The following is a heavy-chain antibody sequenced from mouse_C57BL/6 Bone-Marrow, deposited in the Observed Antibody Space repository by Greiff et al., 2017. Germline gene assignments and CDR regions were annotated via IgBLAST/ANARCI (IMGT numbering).Heavy chain of an antibody. CDR1: GFTFSSYG. D-gene: IGHD1-1*01. V-gene: IGHV5-6*01. J-gene: IGHJ2*01. CDR2: ISSGGSYT. CDR3: ARCGIRFFDY. Sequence: EVKVVESGGDLVKPGGSLKLSCAASGFTFSSYGMSWVRQTPDKRLEWVATISSGGSYTYYPDSVKGRFTISRDNAKNTLYLQMSSLKSEDTAMYYCARCGIRFFDYWGQGTTLTVSS.